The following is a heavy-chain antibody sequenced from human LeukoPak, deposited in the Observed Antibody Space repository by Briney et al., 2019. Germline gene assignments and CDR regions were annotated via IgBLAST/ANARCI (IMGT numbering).Heavy chain of an antibody. Sequence: GESLKISCKGSGYSFISYWIGWVRQKPGKGLECMGIIYPGDSDTTYSPSFQGQVTISADRSISTAYLQWSSLKASDTAMFYCARLRRDGYNWDFDSWGQGTLVTVSS. CDR1: GYSFISYW. CDR3: ARLRRDGYNWDFDS. CDR2: IYPGDSDT. J-gene: IGHJ4*02. V-gene: IGHV5-51*01. D-gene: IGHD5-24*01.